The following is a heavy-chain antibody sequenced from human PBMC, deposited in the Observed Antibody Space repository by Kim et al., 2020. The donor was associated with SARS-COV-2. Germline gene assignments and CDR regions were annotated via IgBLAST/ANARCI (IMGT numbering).Heavy chain of an antibody. J-gene: IGHJ4*02. CDR3: ASHSSSSGASSWMTY. Sequence: ASVKVSCKTSGYTFTNYYIHWLRQAPGQGLEWMGIIDPRYGSTTYAQKFQERVTMTRDTSTYTVYMELSSLRSEDTAVYYCASHSSSSGASSWMTYWGRGTLVTVSS. V-gene: IGHV1-46*01. D-gene: IGHD6-6*01. CDR1: GYTFTNYY. CDR2: IDPRYGST.